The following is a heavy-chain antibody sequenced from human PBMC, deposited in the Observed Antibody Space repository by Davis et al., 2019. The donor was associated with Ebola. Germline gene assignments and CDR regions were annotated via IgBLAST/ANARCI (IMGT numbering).Heavy chain of an antibody. J-gene: IGHJ6*02. CDR3: TTDRLIAAAGYNQYYYYGMDV. D-gene: IGHD6-13*01. CDR1: GFTFSSFW. CDR2: IKSKTDAGTT. Sequence: GESLKISCAASGFTFSSFWMHWVRQAPGKGLEWVGRIKSKTDAGTTDYAAPVKGRFTISRDDSKNTLYLQMNSLKTEDTAVYYCTTDRLIAAAGYNQYYYYGMDVWGQGTTVTVSS. V-gene: IGHV3-15*07.